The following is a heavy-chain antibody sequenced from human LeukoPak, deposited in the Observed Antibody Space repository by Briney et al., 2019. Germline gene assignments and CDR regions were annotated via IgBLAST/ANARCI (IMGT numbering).Heavy chain of an antibody. D-gene: IGHD2-15*01. CDR1: GFTFSSYA. Sequence: QPGGSLRLSCAASGFTFSSYAMSWVRQAPGKGLEWVSAISGSGGSTYYADSVKGRFTISRDNSKNTLYLQMNSLRAEDTAVYYCAMGYCSGGSCYAFDYWGQGTLVTVSS. J-gene: IGHJ4*02. CDR2: ISGSGGST. V-gene: IGHV3-23*01. CDR3: AMGYCSGGSCYAFDY.